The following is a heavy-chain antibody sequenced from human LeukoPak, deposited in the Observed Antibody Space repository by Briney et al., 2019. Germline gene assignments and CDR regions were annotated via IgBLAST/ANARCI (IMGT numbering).Heavy chain of an antibody. J-gene: IGHJ4*02. D-gene: IGHD2/OR15-2a*01. CDR3: AKDSAKKYDDY. V-gene: IGHV3-23*01. CDR1: GFTFNNYA. CDR2: VSGSGAIA. Sequence: GGSLRLSCAASGFTFNNYAMSWVRQAPGKGLEWVSTVSGSGAIAYYTDSDKGRFTISRDNSKNTLYLQMNSLRAEDTAVYYCAKDSAKKYDDYWGQGTLVTVSS.